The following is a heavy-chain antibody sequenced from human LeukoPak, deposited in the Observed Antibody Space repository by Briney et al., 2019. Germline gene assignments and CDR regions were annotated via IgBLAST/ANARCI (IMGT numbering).Heavy chain of an antibody. V-gene: IGHV4-34*01. CDR2: INHSGST. Sequence: SETLSLTCAVYGGSFSGYYWSWIRQPPGKGLEWIGEINHSGSTNYNPSLKSRVTISVDTSKNQFSLKLSSVTAADTAVYYCARGWYQLLYGYNWFDPWGPGTLVTVSS. J-gene: IGHJ5*02. D-gene: IGHD2-2*02. CDR1: GGSFSGYY. CDR3: ARGWYQLLYGYNWFDP.